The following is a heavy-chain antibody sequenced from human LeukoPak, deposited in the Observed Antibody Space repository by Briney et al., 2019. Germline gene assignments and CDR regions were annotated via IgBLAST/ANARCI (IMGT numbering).Heavy chain of an antibody. CDR2: KKQDGSEK. V-gene: IGHV3-7*01. Sequence: GGSLRLSCAASGFTFSSYWMSWVRQAPGKGLEWVANKKQDGSEKYYVDSVKGRFTISRDNAKNSLYLQMNSLRAEDTAVYYCARISLGCNSGWCDRGAYFDYWGQGTLVTISS. D-gene: IGHD6-19*01. CDR1: GFTFSSYW. CDR3: ARISLGCNSGWCDRGAYFDY. J-gene: IGHJ4*02.